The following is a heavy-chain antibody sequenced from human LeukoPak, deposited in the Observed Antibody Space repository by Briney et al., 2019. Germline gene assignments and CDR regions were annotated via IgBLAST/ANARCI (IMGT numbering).Heavy chain of an antibody. CDR2: IIPIFGTA. D-gene: IGHD6-6*01. J-gene: IGHJ6*03. CDR1: GGTFSSYA. Sequence: ASVKVSCKASGGTFSSYAISWVRQAPGQGPEWMGGIIPIFGTANYAQKFQGRVTITAGESTSTAYMELSSLRSEDTAVYYCARGTLNLAARPDLDYYYCYYMDVWGKGTTVTVSS. CDR3: ARGTLNLAARPDLDYYYCYYMDV. V-gene: IGHV1-69*13.